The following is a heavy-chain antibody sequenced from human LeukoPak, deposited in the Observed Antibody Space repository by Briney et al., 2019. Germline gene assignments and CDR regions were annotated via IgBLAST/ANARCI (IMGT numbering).Heavy chain of an antibody. CDR3: ARQINGYCSSAGCYYLDY. J-gene: IGHJ4*02. CDR2: ISSGGDYT. D-gene: IGHD2-2*01. Sequence: GGSLRLSCAASGFSFSDYYMTWIRQAPGKGLEWVSDISSGGDYTNYADSVKGRFTISRDNAKKSLYVQMNSLRAEDTAVYYCARQINGYCSSAGCYYLDYWGQGSLVTVSS. V-gene: IGHV3-11*06. CDR1: GFSFSDYY.